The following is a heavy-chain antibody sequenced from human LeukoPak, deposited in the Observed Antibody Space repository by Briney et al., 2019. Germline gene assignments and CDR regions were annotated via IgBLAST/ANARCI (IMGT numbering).Heavy chain of an antibody. CDR2: INPNSGGT. V-gene: IGHV1-2*06. J-gene: IGHJ4*02. CDR3: ARDPDQGGQNIGY. Sequence: GASVTVSCKASGYTFTGYYMHWVRQAPGQGLEWMGRINPNSGGTNYAQKFQGRVTMTRDTSISTAYMELSRLRSDDTAVYYCARDPDQGGQNIGYWGQGTLVTVSS. D-gene: IGHD1-26*01. CDR1: GYTFTGYY.